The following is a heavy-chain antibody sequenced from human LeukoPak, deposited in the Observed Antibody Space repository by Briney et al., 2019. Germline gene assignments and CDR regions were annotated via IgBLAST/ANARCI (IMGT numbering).Heavy chain of an antibody. Sequence: GRSLRLSCAASGFTFSSYGMHWVRQAPGKGREWVAVIWYDGSNKYYADSVKGRFTISRDNSKNTLYLQMNSLRAGDTAVYYCAKVKALYYYYYYMDVWGKGTTVTVSS. V-gene: IGHV3-33*06. CDR3: AKVKALYYYYYYMDV. CDR2: IWYDGSNK. D-gene: IGHD4-23*01. CDR1: GFTFSSYG. J-gene: IGHJ6*03.